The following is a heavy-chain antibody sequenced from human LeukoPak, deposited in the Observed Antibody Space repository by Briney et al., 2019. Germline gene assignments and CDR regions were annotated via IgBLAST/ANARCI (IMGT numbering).Heavy chain of an antibody. CDR1: GFTFSSYA. D-gene: IGHD2-2*01. CDR3: ATGPRYCSSTSCYAGEHDY. Sequence: GRSLRLSCAASGFTFSSYAMHWVRQAPGKGLEWVAVISYDGSNKYYADSVKGRFTISRDNSKNTLYLQMNSLRAEDTAVYYCATGPRYCSSTSCYAGEHDYWGQGTLVTVSS. J-gene: IGHJ4*02. CDR2: ISYDGSNK. V-gene: IGHV3-30*04.